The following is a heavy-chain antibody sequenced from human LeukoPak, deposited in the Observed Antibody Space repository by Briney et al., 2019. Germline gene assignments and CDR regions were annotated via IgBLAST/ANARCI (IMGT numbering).Heavy chain of an antibody. CDR1: GFTFSSYG. D-gene: IGHD6-6*01. Sequence: GGSLRLSCAASGFTFSSYGMHWVRQAPGKGLEWVAFIRYDGSNKYYADSVKGRFTISRDNSKNTLYLQMNSLRAEDTAVYYGAKRPVYSYYYMDVSGKGTTVSASS. V-gene: IGHV3-30*02. J-gene: IGHJ6*03. CDR3: AKRPVYSYYYMDV. CDR2: IRYDGSNK.